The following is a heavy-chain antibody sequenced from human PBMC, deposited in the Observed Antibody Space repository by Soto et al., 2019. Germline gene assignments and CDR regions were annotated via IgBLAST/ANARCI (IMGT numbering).Heavy chain of an antibody. J-gene: IGHJ4*02. D-gene: IGHD6-6*01. Sequence: PSETLSLTCTVSGGSISSGDYYWSWIRQPPGKGLEWIGYIYYSGSTYYNPSLKSRVTISVDTSKNQFSLKLSSVTAADTAVYYCARESPYSSSSVSDYWGQGTLVTV. CDR2: IYYSGST. CDR3: ARESPYSSSSVSDY. CDR1: GGSISSGDYY. V-gene: IGHV4-30-4*01.